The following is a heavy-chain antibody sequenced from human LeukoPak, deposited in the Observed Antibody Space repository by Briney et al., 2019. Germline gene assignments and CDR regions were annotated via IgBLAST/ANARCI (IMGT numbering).Heavy chain of an antibody. CDR1: GGSISSYY. CDR3: ARANYGDLFFDY. D-gene: IGHD4-17*01. Sequence: SETLSLTCTVSGGSISSYYWSWIRQSPGKGLEWIGYIYYSGSTNYNPSLKSRVTISVDTSKNQFSLKLSSVTAADTAVYYCARANYGDLFFDYWGQGTLVTVSS. J-gene: IGHJ4*02. V-gene: IGHV4-59*01. CDR2: IYYSGST.